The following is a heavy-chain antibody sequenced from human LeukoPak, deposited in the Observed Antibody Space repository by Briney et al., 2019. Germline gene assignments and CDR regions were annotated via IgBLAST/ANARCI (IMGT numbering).Heavy chain of an antibody. CDR1: GFTFSSYS. CDR3: ASEVTLDYGDYGGPFDY. CDR2: ISSSSSTI. Sequence: GGSLRLSCAASGFTFSSYSMNWVRQAPGKGLEWVSYISSSSSTIYYADSVKGRFTIPRDNAKNSLNLQMNSLRAEDTAVYYCASEVTLDYGDYGGPFDYWGQGTLVTVSS. V-gene: IGHV3-48*01. J-gene: IGHJ4*02. D-gene: IGHD4-17*01.